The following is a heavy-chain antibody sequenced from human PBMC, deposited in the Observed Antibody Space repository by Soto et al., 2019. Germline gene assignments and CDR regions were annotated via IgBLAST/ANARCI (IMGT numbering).Heavy chain of an antibody. J-gene: IGHJ4*02. CDR3: AAAKLVAAAPFDY. CDR1: GFTFTSSA. D-gene: IGHD2-15*01. CDR2: IVVGSGNT. V-gene: IGHV1-58*01. Sequence: ASVKVSCKASGFTFTSSAVQWVRQARGQRLEWIGWIVVGSGNTNYAQKFQERVTITRDMSTSTAYMELSSLRSEDTAVYYCAAAKLVAAAPFDYWGQGTLVTVS.